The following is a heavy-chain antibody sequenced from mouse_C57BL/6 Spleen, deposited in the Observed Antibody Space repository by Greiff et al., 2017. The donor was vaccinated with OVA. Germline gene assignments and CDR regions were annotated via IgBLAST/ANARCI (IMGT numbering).Heavy chain of an antibody. CDR2: ISYDGSN. J-gene: IGHJ3*01. Sequence: ESGPGLVKPSQSLSLTCSVTGYSITSGYYWNWIRQFPGNKLEWMGYISYDGSNNYNPSLKNRISITRDTSKNQFFLKLNSVTTEDTATYYCARDEAYYSNYEGAWFAYWGQGTLVTVSA. CDR3: ARDEAYYSNYEGAWFAY. CDR1: GYSITSGYY. D-gene: IGHD2-5*01. V-gene: IGHV3-6*01.